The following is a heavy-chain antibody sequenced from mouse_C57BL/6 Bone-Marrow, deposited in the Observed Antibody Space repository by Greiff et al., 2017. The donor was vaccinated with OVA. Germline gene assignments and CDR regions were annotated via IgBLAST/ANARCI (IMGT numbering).Heavy chain of an antibody. J-gene: IGHJ4*01. CDR1: GYTFTSYG. D-gene: IGHD2-4*01. Sequence: VQLQQSGAELARPGASVKLSCKASGYTFTSYGISWVKQRTGQGLEWIGEIYPRSGNTYYNEKFKGKATLTADKSSSTAYIELRSLTSEDSAVYFCARRLRLPMDYWGQGTSVTVSS. CDR2: IYPRSGNT. V-gene: IGHV1-81*01. CDR3: ARRLRLPMDY.